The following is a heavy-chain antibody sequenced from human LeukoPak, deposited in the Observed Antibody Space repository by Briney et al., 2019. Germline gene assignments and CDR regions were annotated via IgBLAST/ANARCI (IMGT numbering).Heavy chain of an antibody. CDR2: IYPRDSDT. J-gene: IGHJ2*01. D-gene: IGHD2-21*01. Sequence: GESLKISCQGSGYTLSKNWIAWVRQMPGRGLEWMGNIYPRDSDTAYSPSFQGQVTISVDKSINTAYLQWSSLKSSDSAMYYCARAPPDGERYFNVWGRGTLVTVSS. V-gene: IGHV5-51*01. CDR1: GYTLSKNW. CDR3: ARAPPDGERYFNV.